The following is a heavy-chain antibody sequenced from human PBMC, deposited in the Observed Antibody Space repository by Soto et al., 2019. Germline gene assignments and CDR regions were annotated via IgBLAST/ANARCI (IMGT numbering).Heavy chain of an antibody. CDR2: IYYSGST. D-gene: IGHD3-22*01. J-gene: IGHJ5*02. CDR1: GGSISSYY. Sequence: SETLSLTCTVSGGSISSYYWSWIRQPPGKGLEWIGYIYYSGSTNYNPSLKSRVTISVDTSKNRFSLKLSSVTAADTAVYYCARGGYYDSSGYYYWFDPWGQGTLVTVSS. V-gene: IGHV4-59*01. CDR3: ARGGYYDSSGYYYWFDP.